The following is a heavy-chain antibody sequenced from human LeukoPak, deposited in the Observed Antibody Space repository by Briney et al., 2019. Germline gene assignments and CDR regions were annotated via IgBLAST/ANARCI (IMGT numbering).Heavy chain of an antibody. CDR3: ARDLTARGSFDY. D-gene: IGHD3-16*01. CDR2: NYPTGDT. Sequence: SETLSLTCSVSGVSVSNYYWSWVRQPAGKRLEWIGRNYPTGDTIYNPSLKSRVTMSMDMSKNHLSLKLTSVTAADAAVDYCARDLTARGSFDYWGQGILVSVSS. J-gene: IGHJ4*01. CDR1: GVSVSNYY. V-gene: IGHV4-4*07.